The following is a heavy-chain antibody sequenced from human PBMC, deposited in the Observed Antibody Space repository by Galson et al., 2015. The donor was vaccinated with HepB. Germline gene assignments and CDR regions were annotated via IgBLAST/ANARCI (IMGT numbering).Heavy chain of an antibody. CDR3: ARGNRGSGSYYNVWFDP. V-gene: IGHV5-51*01. J-gene: IGHJ5*02. CDR2: IYPGDSDT. D-gene: IGHD3-10*01. Sequence: AEVKKPGESLKISCKGSGYSFTSYWIGWVRQMPGKGLEWMGIIYPGDSDTRYSPSFQGQVTISADRSISTAYLQWSSLKASDTAMYYCARGNRGSGSYYNVWFDPWGQGTLVTVSS. CDR1: GYSFTSYW.